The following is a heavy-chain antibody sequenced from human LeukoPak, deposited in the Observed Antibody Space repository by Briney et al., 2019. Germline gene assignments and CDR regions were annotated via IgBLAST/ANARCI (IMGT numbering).Heavy chain of an antibody. D-gene: IGHD2-2*01. V-gene: IGHV1-69*13. CDR3: ARDPVVPAAKNYYYYYGMDV. CDR2: IIPIFGTA. J-gene: IGHJ6*02. CDR1: GGTFSSYA. Sequence: ASVNVSCKASGGTFSSYAISWVRQAPGQGLEWMGGIIPIFGTANYAQKFQGRVTITADESTSTAYMELSSLRSEDTAVYYCARDPVVPAAKNYYYYYGMDVWGQGTTVTVSS.